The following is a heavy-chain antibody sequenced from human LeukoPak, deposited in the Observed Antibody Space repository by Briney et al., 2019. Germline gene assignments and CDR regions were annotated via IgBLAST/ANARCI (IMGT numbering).Heavy chain of an antibody. J-gene: IGHJ4*02. CDR2: INPSGTGT. CDR1: GYTITNNY. Sequence: ASVKVSCKASGYTITNNYMHWVRQAPGQGLEWMGVINPSGTGTSYAQKFQGRITMIRDTSASTVYMELSSLRSEDTAFYYCAGSLGYCTSNVCYLKYWGQGTLVTVSS. V-gene: IGHV1-46*01. CDR3: AGSLGYCTSNVCYLKY. D-gene: IGHD2-8*01.